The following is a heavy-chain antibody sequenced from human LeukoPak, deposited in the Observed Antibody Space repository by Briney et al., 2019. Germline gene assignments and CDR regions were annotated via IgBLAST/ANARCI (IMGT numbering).Heavy chain of an antibody. D-gene: IGHD5-18*01. CDR3: ARVIHLWSNWGGVDY. Sequence: GGSLRLSCAASGFTFSSYSMHWVRQAPGKGLEWVAVISYDGSNKYYADSVKGRFTISRDNSKNTLFLQMNSLRAEDTAVYYCARVIHLWSNWGGVDYWGQGTPVTVSS. CDR1: GFTFSSYS. J-gene: IGHJ4*02. CDR2: ISYDGSNK. V-gene: IGHV3-30*04.